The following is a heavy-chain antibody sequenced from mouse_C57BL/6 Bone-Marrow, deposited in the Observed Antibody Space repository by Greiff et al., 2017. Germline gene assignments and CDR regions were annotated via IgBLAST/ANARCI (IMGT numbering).Heavy chain of an antibody. CDR3: TEHYFAY. CDR2: IYPGNSDT. Sequence: EVQLQQSGTVLARPGASVKMSCKTSGYTFTSYWMHWVKQRPGQGLEWIGAIYPGNSDTSYNQKFKGKATLTAATSTRTAYMELSSLPNEDSTVYYCTEHYFAYWGQGTTLTVSS. V-gene: IGHV1-5*01. J-gene: IGHJ2*01. CDR1: GYTFTSYW.